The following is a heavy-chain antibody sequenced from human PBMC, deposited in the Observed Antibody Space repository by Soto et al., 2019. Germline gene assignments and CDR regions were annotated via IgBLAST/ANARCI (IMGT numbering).Heavy chain of an antibody. D-gene: IGHD6-19*01. Sequence: GGSLRLSCAASRFTFSNYGMHWVRQAPGKGLEWVAVIWYDGSNKYYADSVKGRFTISRDNSKNTLYLQMNSLRAEDTAVYYCARDDIPGRAVAIYGMDVWGQGTTVTVSS. CDR3: ARDDIPGRAVAIYGMDV. V-gene: IGHV3-33*01. CDR1: RFTFSNYG. CDR2: IWYDGSNK. J-gene: IGHJ6*02.